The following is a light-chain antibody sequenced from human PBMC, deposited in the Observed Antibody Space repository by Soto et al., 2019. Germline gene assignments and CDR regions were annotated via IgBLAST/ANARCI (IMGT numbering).Light chain of an antibody. V-gene: IGLV2-11*01. CDR1: SSDVGGYNY. J-gene: IGLJ3*02. CDR3: CSYAGSYTWV. CDR2: DVT. Sequence: SVLTQPRSVSGSPGQSVTISCTGTSSDVGGYNYVSWYQQHPGKAPELMIYDVTKRPSGVPDRFSGSKSGNTASLTISGLQAEDEADYYCCSYAGSYTWVFGGGTKLTVL.